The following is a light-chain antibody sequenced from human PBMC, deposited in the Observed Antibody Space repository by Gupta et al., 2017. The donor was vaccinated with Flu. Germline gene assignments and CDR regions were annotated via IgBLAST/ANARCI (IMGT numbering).Light chain of an antibody. Sequence: EIVLTQSPGTLSLSPGERATLSCRASQSVSSSYLAWYQQKAGQAPRLLISGASSRATGIPDRFSGSGXGTXFTLTIXRLEPEDFAVYYCQQYGISPYTFGXGTKLEIK. CDR1: QSVSSSY. V-gene: IGKV3-20*01. CDR3: QQYGISPYT. CDR2: GAS. J-gene: IGKJ2*01.